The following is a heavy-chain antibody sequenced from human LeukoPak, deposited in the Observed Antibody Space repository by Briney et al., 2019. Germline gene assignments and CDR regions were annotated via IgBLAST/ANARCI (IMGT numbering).Heavy chain of an antibody. CDR1: RFTFNVRW. V-gene: IGHV3-74*01. Sequence: GGSLRLSCAASRFTFNVRWMHWVRQAPGKGLVWVSRINSDGSGTSHADSVKGRFTISRDNAKHTLYLQMNSLRAEDTAVYYCARKPDYYGADYWGQGTLVTVSS. D-gene: IGHD3-10*01. CDR3: ARKPDYYGADY. CDR2: INSDGSGT. J-gene: IGHJ4*02.